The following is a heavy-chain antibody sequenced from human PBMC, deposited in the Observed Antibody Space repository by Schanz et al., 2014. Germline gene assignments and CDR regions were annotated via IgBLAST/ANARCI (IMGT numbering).Heavy chain of an antibody. CDR3: AKGRFGELSAFDF. CDR1: GFNFSDYA. V-gene: IGHV3-23*01. Sequence: DVQLLESGGGLVQPGGSLRLSCAASGFNFSDYAMCWVRQAPGKGLEWVSAISGGGGSTYYADSVKGRFTISRDNSKNTLYLQMNSLRAEDTAVYYCAKGRFGELSAFDFWGQGTMVTVSS. D-gene: IGHD3-10*01. CDR2: ISGGGGST. J-gene: IGHJ3*01.